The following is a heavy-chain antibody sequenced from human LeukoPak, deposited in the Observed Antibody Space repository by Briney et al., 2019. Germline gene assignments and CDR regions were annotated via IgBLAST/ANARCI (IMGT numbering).Heavy chain of an antibody. Sequence: PSETLSLTCAVCGGSFSGYYWSWIRQPPGKGLEWIGEINHSGSTNYNPSLKSRVTISVDTSKNQFSLKLSSVTAADTAVYYCARGVPHYYYGMDVWGQGTTVTVSS. CDR2: INHSGST. CDR3: ARGVPHYYYGMDV. J-gene: IGHJ6*02. CDR1: GGSFSGYY. V-gene: IGHV4-34*01.